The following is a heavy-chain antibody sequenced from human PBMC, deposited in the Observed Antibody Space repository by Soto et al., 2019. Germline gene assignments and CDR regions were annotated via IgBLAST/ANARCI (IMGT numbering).Heavy chain of an antibody. V-gene: IGHV4-4*02. CDR2: IYHVGFT. D-gene: IGHD2-2*01. CDR3: ARVRPPTSTSPAAVLYYFDY. CDR1: GASVSSSHW. Sequence: QVHLQESGPGLVKPSGTLSLTCAVSGASVSSSHWWTWVRQPPGKGLEWIGEIYHVGFTSYTPSLNNRGSMSIDHSRNQFSLKLSSVTAADPAVYYCARVRPPTSTSPAAVLYYFDYWGQGTLVTVSS. J-gene: IGHJ4*02.